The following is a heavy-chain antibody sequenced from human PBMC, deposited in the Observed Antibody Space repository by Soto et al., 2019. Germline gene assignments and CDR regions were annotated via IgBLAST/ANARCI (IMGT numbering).Heavy chain of an antibody. J-gene: IGHJ4*02. CDR1: GYTFTSYG. Sequence: GPSVKVSCKASGYTFTSYGISWVRQAPGQGLEWMGWISAYNGNTNYAQKLQGRVTMTTDTSTSTAYMELRSLRSDDTAVYYCARDSSPYGDYVGFDYWGQGTLVTVSS. V-gene: IGHV1-18*01. D-gene: IGHD4-17*01. CDR2: ISAYNGNT. CDR3: ARDSSPYGDYVGFDY.